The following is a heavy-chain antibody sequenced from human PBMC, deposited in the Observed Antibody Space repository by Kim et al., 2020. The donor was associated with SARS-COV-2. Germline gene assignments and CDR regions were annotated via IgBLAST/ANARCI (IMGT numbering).Heavy chain of an antibody. CDR1: GFTFSSYA. J-gene: IGHJ4*02. D-gene: IGHD3-22*01. Sequence: GGSLRLSCAASGFTFSSYAMHWVRQAPGKGLEWVAVISYDGSNKYYADSVKGRFTISRDNSKNTLYLQMNSLRAEDTAVYYCARDESPMIVEGMGYWGQG. CDR2: ISYDGSNK. V-gene: IGHV3-30*04. CDR3: ARDESPMIVEGMGY.